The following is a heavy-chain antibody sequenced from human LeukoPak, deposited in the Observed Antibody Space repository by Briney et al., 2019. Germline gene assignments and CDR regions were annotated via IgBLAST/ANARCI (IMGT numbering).Heavy chain of an antibody. Sequence: SETLSLTCTVSGYSISSGYYWGWIRQPPGKGLEWIGYIYYSGSTNYNPSLKSRVTISVDTSKNQFSLKLSSVTAAVTAVYYCAREQGYYYYMDVWGKGTTVTISS. J-gene: IGHJ6*03. CDR3: AREQGYYYYMDV. V-gene: IGHV4-61*01. CDR2: IYYSGST. CDR1: GYSISSGYY.